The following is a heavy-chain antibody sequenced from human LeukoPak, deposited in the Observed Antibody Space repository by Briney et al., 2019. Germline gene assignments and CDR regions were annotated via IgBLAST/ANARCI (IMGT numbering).Heavy chain of an antibody. J-gene: IGHJ3*01. CDR3: ARDNLIPPRAFDL. D-gene: IGHD1-20*01. Sequence: GGSLRLSCGASGFTLSNHGLSWVRRAPGKGLEWVDSIKQDGSDKYYVDSVKVRFTISRDNAKNSLYAQMNRLRVEDTAVYYCARDNLIPPRAFDLWGQGTMVTVSS. V-gene: IGHV3-7*01. CDR2: IKQDGSDK. CDR1: GFTLSNHG.